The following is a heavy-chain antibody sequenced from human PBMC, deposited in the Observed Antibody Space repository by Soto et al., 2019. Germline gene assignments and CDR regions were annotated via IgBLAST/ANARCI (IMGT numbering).Heavy chain of an antibody. CDR1: GDTFTKYA. CDR2: LIPVFGTA. J-gene: IGHJ4*02. D-gene: IGHD3-3*01. Sequence: QVHLVQSGAEVRKPGSSVKVSCKAYGDTFTKYAITWVRQAPGQGLEWVGGLIPVFGTANYAHKFQGRVTITADESTSTVYMELSSLRSEETAVYYCARPSGGRIRYLEPFNYWGQGTQLTVSS. V-gene: IGHV1-69*01. CDR3: ARPSGGRIRYLEPFNY.